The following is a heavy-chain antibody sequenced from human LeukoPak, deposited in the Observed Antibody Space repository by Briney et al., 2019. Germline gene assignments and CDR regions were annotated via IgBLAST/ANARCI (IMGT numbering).Heavy chain of an antibody. CDR1: GYSFNTYW. Sequence: GESLKISCKGSGYSFNTYWIGGVRQMPGKGLEWRGVIYPGDSDTRNSPPFQGQVTISDDKSISTDYLQWISLKASDTAIYYCARAYRSHNSDYYNFDYWGQGTLVSVSS. CDR3: ARAYRSHNSDYYNFDY. V-gene: IGHV5-51*01. CDR2: IYPGDSDT. J-gene: IGHJ4*02. D-gene: IGHD2-21*02.